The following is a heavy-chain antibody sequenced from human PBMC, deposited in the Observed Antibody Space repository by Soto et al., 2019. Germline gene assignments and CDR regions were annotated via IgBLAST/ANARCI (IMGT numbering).Heavy chain of an antibody. D-gene: IGHD1-26*01. CDR1: VFSLSTSGLG. Sequence: QITLKESGPTLVKPTQTLTLTCTVSVFSLSTSGLGVGWIRQPPGKALDWRALIYWDDDTRYSPSLKSRIIIPQDTSKNQLFLTMTSMDPVDTATDHGANRRGALDGDAYWGQGTLVTVSS. J-gene: IGHJ4*02. V-gene: IGHV2-5*02. CDR2: IYWDDDT. CDR3: ANRRGALDGDAY.